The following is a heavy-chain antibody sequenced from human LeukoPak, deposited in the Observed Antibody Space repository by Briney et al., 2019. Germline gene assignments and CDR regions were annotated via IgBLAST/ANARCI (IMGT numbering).Heavy chain of an antibody. D-gene: IGHD6-19*01. V-gene: IGHV1-18*01. CDR1: GYTFTSYG. CDR3: VAIVNSGWYRYFDY. Sequence: ASVKVSCKASGYTFTSYGISWVRQAPGQGLEWMGWISAYNGNTNYAQKLQGRVTMTTDTSTSTAYMELRSLRSDDTAVYYCVAIVNSGWYRYFDYWGQGTLVTVSS. J-gene: IGHJ4*02. CDR2: ISAYNGNT.